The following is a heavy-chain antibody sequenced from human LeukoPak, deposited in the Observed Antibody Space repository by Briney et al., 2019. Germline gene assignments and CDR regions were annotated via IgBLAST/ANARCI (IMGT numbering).Heavy chain of an antibody. Sequence: GGSLRLSCAASGFTVSGNYMSWVRQAPGKGLEWVSVIYSGGSTYYADSVKGRFTISRDNSKNTLYLQMNSLRAEDTAVYYCARESRGYSAYYFAYWGQGTLVTVSS. CDR1: GFTVSGNY. V-gene: IGHV3-53*01. CDR2: IYSGGST. D-gene: IGHD5-12*01. CDR3: ARESRGYSAYYFAY. J-gene: IGHJ4*02.